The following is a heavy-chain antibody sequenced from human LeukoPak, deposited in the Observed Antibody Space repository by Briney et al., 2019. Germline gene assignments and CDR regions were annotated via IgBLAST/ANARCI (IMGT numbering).Heavy chain of an antibody. CDR1: GGSLSSYS. CDR2: ISNSGST. CDR3: ARHSSDWSFNY. Sequence: SETLSLTCTVSGGSLSSYSRSCVPQPPRKGLEWIAYISNSGSTYYNPSLKSRVTMSADTSKNQFSLKLTSVTAADTAVFYCARHSSDWSFNYWGQGTLVTVSS. V-gene: IGHV4-59*08. D-gene: IGHD6-19*01. J-gene: IGHJ4*02.